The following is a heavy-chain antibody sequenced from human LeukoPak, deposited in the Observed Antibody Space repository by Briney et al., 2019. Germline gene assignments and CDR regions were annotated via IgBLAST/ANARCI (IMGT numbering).Heavy chain of an antibody. CDR2: INTKSGGT. Sequence: ASVKVSCKTSGYTFSAHFIHWVRQAPGQGPEWMGWINTKSGGTRYAQKFQGRVTVTRDTSISTADTELTSLTSDDTAVYYCARDTGTGDYVFDYWGQGTLVTVSS. J-gene: IGHJ4*02. V-gene: IGHV1-2*02. D-gene: IGHD4-17*01. CDR1: GYTFSAHF. CDR3: ARDTGTGDYVFDY.